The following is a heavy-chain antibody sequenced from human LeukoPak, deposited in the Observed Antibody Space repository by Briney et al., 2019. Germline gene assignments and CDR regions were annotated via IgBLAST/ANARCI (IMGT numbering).Heavy chain of an antibody. CDR2: LKPDGGAK. J-gene: IGHJ4*02. CDR3: ATLGVGPLYFAF. CDR1: GFTFSTYW. V-gene: IGHV3-7*05. D-gene: IGHD3-3*01. Sequence: GGSLRLSCAASGFTFSTYWMSWVRQAPGEGLEWVANLKPDGGAKYYVDSVKGRFTISRDNAKNSLFLQMNSLRVEDTAVYYCATLGVGPLYFAFGGQGTLVTVS.